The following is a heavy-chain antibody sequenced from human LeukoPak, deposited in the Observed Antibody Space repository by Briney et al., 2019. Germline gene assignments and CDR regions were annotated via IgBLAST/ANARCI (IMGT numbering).Heavy chain of an antibody. Sequence: PSETLSLTCTVSGGSISTYYLSWIRQPPGKGLEWIGYIYYSGSTNYNPSLKSRVTISVDTSKNQFSLKLSSVTAADTAVYYCARGATSLTYFDSRGQGTLVTVSS. CDR3: ARGATSLTYFDS. CDR2: IYYSGST. D-gene: IGHD4-11*01. CDR1: GGSISTYY. J-gene: IGHJ4*02. V-gene: IGHV4-59*01.